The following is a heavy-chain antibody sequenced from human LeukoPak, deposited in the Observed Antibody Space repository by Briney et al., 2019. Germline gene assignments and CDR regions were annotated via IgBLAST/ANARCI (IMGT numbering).Heavy chain of an antibody. D-gene: IGHD3-10*01. CDR3: ARDSSRFRFGESH. J-gene: IGHJ4*02. CDR2: ISGSGGST. Sequence: GGSPRLSCAASGFTFSSYGMTWVRQAPGKGLEWVSGISGSGGSTYYADSVKGRFTISRDNAKNSLYLQMNSLRAEDTAVYYCARDSSRFRFGESHWGQGTLVTVSS. V-gene: IGHV3-23*01. CDR1: GFTFSSYG.